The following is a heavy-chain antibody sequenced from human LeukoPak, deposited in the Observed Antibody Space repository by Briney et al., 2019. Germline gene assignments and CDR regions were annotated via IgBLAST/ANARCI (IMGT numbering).Heavy chain of an antibody. CDR3: ARHRALYYDYVWGSYHQTWFDP. D-gene: IGHD3-16*02. CDR2: IFPGDSDT. Sequence: GESLKISCKGAGYSFTSYWIVWVRQLPGKGLEWMGIIFPGDSDTRSCPSLQAQDTTSADRSISTAYLQWSSLKASDTAMYYCARHRALYYDYVWGSYHQTWFDPWGEGTLVTVSA. J-gene: IGHJ5*02. V-gene: IGHV5-51*01. CDR1: GYSFTSYW.